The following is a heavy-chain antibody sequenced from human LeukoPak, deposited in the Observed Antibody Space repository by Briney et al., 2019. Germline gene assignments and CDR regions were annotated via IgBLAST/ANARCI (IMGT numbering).Heavy chain of an antibody. V-gene: IGHV1-46*01. J-gene: IGHJ5*02. D-gene: IGHD2-2*01. CDR3: ARADRGSATSSTSLNWFDP. Sequence: ASVTVSFKASGYTFTSYYMHWVRQAPCKGLEWMGLINPSGGSTSYAQKYQGRVTMTRDTSTSTVYMELSSLRSEDTAVYYCARADRGSATSSTSLNWFDPWGQGTLVTVSS. CDR1: GYTFTSYY. CDR2: INPSGGST.